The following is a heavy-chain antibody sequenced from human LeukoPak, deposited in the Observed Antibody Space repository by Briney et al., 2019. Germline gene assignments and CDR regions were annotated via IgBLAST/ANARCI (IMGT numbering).Heavy chain of an antibody. D-gene: IGHD2-21*01. V-gene: IGHV3-53*01. CDR3: TRGGGGSFPHY. CDR1: GFTVSSNF. J-gene: IGHJ4*02. Sequence: GGSLRLSCAASGFTVSSNFLSWVRQPPGKGLEWVSDIYSGGSTYYADSVKGRFTISRDNSKNTLYLQINSLRAEDTAVYYCTRGGGGSFPHYWGQGTLVTVSS. CDR2: IYSGGST.